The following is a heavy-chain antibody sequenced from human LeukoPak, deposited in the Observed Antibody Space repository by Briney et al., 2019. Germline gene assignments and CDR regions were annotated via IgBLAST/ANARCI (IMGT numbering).Heavy chain of an antibody. V-gene: IGHV4-38-2*02. J-gene: IGHJ4*02. CDR2: IYHSGST. CDR1: GGSISSYY. Sequence: SETLSLTCTVSGGSISSYYWSWIRQPPGKGLEWIGSIYHSGSTYYNPSLKSRVTISVDTSKNQFSLKLSSVTAADTAVYYCARGGIAVAGFDYWGQGTLVTVSS. D-gene: IGHD6-19*01. CDR3: ARGGIAVAGFDY.